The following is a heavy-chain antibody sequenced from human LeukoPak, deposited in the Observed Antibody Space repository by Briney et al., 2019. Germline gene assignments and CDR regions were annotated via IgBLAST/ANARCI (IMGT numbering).Heavy chain of an antibody. CDR1: GFTFSSYS. V-gene: IGHV3-48*01. D-gene: IGHD4-17*01. Sequence: GGSLRLSCAASGFTFSSYSMNWVRQAPGKGLEWVSYISSSSSTIYYADSVKGRFTISRDNAKNSLYLQMNSLRAEDTAVYYCAKDYGDYYDYYYYMDVWGKGTTVTVSS. J-gene: IGHJ6*03. CDR3: AKDYGDYYDYYYYMDV. CDR2: ISSSSSTI.